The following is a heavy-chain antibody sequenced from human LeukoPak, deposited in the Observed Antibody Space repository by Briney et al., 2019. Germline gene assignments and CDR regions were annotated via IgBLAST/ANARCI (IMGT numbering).Heavy chain of an antibody. V-gene: IGHV3-64*01. CDR2: ISSNGGST. CDR3: ARIYCSSTSCPDY. CDR1: GFTFSIYA. D-gene: IGHD2-2*01. J-gene: IGHJ4*02. Sequence: GGSLRLSCAASGFTFSIYAMHWVRQAPGKGLEYVSAISSNGGSTYYANSVKGRFTISRDNSKNTLYLQMGSLRAEDMAVYYCARIYCSSTSCPDYWGQGTLVTVSS.